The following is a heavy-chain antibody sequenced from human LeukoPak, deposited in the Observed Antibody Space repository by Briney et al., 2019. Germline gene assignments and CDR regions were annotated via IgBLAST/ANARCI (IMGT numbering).Heavy chain of an antibody. D-gene: IGHD3-3*01. V-gene: IGHV3-74*01. CDR1: GFTFSGYW. J-gene: IGHJ6*03. Sequence: GGCLRLSCAASGFTFSGYWMHWVRHASGKGLVWVSRINTDGSSTSYADSVQGRFTISRDNAKNTLYLQMNSLRAEDTAVYYCARGGVVPNYYYYYYMDVWGKGTTVTVSS. CDR3: ARGGVVPNYYYYYYMDV. CDR2: INTDGSST.